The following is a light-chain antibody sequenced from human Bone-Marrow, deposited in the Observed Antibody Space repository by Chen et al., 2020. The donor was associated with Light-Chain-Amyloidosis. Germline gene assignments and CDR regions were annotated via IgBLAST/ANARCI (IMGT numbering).Light chain of an antibody. V-gene: IGLV6-57*01. CDR2: EDD. Sequence: NFMLTQPHSVSESPGKTVIISCTLSSGSIATNYVQWYQQRPASSPTTVIYEDDQRPSGVPDRFSGSIDRSSNSASLTISGLKNEDEADYYCQSYQCSSQGVFGGGTKLTVL. J-gene: IGLJ3*02. CDR1: SGSIATNY. CDR3: QSYQCSSQGV.